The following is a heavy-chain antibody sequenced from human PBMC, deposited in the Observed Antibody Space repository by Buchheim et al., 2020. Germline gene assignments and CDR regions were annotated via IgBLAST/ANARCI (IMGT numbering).Heavy chain of an antibody. V-gene: IGHV4-4*02. CDR1: GDSVSGSSW. CDR2: IFHSGSS. Sequence: QVQLQESGPGLVKPSGTLSLTCAVSGDSVSGSSWWSWVRQSPGKGLEWIGEIFHSGSSTPNPSVRSRVTISLDKSKNQISLELRSVTAADTAVYYCARGGREIVGGAFDYWGQGAL. CDR3: ARGGREIVGGAFDY. J-gene: IGHJ4*02. D-gene: IGHD1-26*01.